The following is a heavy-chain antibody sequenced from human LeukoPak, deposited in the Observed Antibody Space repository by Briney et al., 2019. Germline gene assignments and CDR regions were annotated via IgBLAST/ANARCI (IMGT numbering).Heavy chain of an antibody. J-gene: IGHJ6*03. D-gene: IGHD6-13*01. CDR3: ARGGAAAHYYMDV. CDR1: GYSFTTYY. CDR2: INPSGGST. V-gene: IGHV1-46*01. Sequence: ASVKVSCKASGYSFTTYYMHWVRQAPAQGLEWMGIINPSGGSTSYAQKFQGRVTMTMDMSTSTVYLELSSLRSEDTAVYYCARGGAAAHYYMDVWGKGTTVTVSS.